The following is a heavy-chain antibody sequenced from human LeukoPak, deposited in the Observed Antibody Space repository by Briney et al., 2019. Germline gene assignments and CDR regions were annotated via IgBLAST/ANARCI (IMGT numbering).Heavy chain of an antibody. CDR1: GFTFSIYW. CDR2: IKQDGSEK. V-gene: IGHV3-7*01. Sequence: GGSLRLSCAASGFTFSIYWMSWVRQAPRRGLEWVANIKQDGSEKYYVESVKGRFTICRDNAKNSLYLQMNSLRAEDTAVYYCARDQYGDYYYYYGMNVWGQGTTVTVSS. J-gene: IGHJ6*02. D-gene: IGHD4-17*01. CDR3: ARDQYGDYYYYYGMNV.